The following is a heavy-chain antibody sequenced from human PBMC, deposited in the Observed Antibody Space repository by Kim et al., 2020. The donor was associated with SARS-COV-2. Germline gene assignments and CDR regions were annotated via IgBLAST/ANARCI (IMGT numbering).Heavy chain of an antibody. Sequence: GGSLRLSCAASGFTFSSYAMRWVRQAPGKGLEWVSAISGSGGSTYYADSVKGRFTISRDNSKNTLYLQMNSLRAEDTAVYYCAKDRAILVGYYYYGMDVWGQGTTVTVSS. CDR1: GFTFSSYA. CDR2: ISGSGGST. V-gene: IGHV3-23*01. CDR3: AKDRAILVGYYYYGMDV. J-gene: IGHJ6*02. D-gene: IGHD3-22*01.